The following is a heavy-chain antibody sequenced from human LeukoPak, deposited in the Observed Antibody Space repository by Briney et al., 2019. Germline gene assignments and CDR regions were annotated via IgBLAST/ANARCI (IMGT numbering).Heavy chain of an antibody. V-gene: IGHV3-21*01. CDR2: ISSSSSYI. CDR3: AREREVIDY. CDR1: GFTFSSYS. Sequence: AGGSLRLSCAASGFTFSSYSMNWIRQAPGKGLEWVSSISSSSSYIYYADSVEGRFTISRDHAKNSLYLQMNSLRAEDTAVYYCAREREVIDYWGQGTLVTVSS. J-gene: IGHJ4*02.